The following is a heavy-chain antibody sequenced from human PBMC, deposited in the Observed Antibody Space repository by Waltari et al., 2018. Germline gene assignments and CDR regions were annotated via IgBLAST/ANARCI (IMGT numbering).Heavy chain of an antibody. V-gene: IGHV4-61*09. Sequence: QVQLQESGPGLVKPSQTLSLTCTVSGGSISSGSYYWSWIRQPAGKGLEWIGYIYTSGRTNYNPSLKSRVTISVDTSKNQFSLKLSTVTAADTAVYYCGRGVNYYGMDVWGQGTTVTVSS. CDR2: IYTSGRT. CDR3: GRGVNYYGMDV. J-gene: IGHJ6*02. D-gene: IGHD2-21*01. CDR1: GGSISSGSYY.